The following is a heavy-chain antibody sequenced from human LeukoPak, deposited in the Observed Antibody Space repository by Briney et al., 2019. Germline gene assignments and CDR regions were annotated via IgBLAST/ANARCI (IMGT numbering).Heavy chain of an antibody. CDR2: IKEDGSEK. CDR1: GFTFSSYW. CDR3: ARDLDSV. J-gene: IGHJ6*04. V-gene: IGHV3-7*03. Sequence: GGSLRLSCTASGFTFSSYWMTWVRQAPGKGLEWVANIKEDGSEKGYADSVKGRFTISRDNAKNSLYLQMNSLRAEDTALYYCARDLDSVWGKGTTVTVSS. D-gene: IGHD2-2*03.